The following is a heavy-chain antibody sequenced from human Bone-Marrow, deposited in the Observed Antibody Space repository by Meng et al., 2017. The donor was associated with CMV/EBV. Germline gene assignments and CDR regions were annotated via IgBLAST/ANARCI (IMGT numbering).Heavy chain of an antibody. Sequence: GGSLRLSCAASAFSFSDYYMNWVRQAPGKGLEWVSSISSGSPIYCADSVKGRFTISRDNAQNSLYLQMNSLRAEDTAVYYCARGGWRPDSWGQGTLVTVSS. D-gene: IGHD2-15*01. V-gene: IGHV3-69-1*01. CDR1: AFSFSDYY. CDR3: ARGGWRPDS. J-gene: IGHJ5*01. CDR2: ISSGSPI.